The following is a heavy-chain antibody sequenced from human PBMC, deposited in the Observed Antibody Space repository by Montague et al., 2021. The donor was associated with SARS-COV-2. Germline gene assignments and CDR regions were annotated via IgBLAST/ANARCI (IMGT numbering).Heavy chain of an antibody. D-gene: IGHD3-9*01. CDR2: ISWDGGST. CDR1: GFMFGDYT. V-gene: IGHV3-43*01. CDR3: AKDISHHSYDILTGFYGGGFDY. J-gene: IGHJ4*02. Sequence: SLRLSCAASGFMFGDYTMHWVRQAPGKGLEWVSLISWDGGSTYYADSVKGRFTISRDNTKNSLHLQMNSLTTEDTALYYCAKDISHHSYDILTGFYGGGFDYWGQGTLVTVSS.